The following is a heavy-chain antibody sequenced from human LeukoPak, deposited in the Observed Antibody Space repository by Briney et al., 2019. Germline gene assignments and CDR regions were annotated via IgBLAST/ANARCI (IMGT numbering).Heavy chain of an antibody. CDR3: AREGYDSSGPHFDY. CDR1: GGSISSSSYY. D-gene: IGHD3-22*01. V-gene: IGHV4-39*07. CDR2: IYYSGST. J-gene: IGHJ4*02. Sequence: PSETLSLTCTVSGGSISSSSYYWGWIRQPPGKGLEWIGSIYYSGSTNYNPSLKSRVTMSVDTSKNQFSLKLSSVTAADTAVYYCAREGYDSSGPHFDYWGQGTLVTVSS.